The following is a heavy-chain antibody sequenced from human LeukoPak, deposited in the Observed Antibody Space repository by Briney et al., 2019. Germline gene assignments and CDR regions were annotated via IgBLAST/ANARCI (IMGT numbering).Heavy chain of an antibody. CDR3: ARGGRFLEWLSYYYYMDV. CDR1: GYTFTAYY. V-gene: IGHV1-2*02. J-gene: IGHJ6*03. D-gene: IGHD3-3*01. CDR2: INPNSGGT. Sequence: ASVKVSCKASGYTFTAYYMHWVRQAPGQGLEWMGWINPNSGGTNYAQKFQGRVTMTRDTSISTAYMELSSLRSEDTAVYYCARGGRFLEWLSYYYYMDVWGKGTTVTVSS.